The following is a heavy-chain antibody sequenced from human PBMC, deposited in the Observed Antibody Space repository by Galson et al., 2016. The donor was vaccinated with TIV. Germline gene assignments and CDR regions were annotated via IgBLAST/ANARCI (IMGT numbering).Heavy chain of an antibody. V-gene: IGHV3-23*01. CDR1: GFSFSHYA. CDR3: AKRPIITIFGAGSNYCDS. D-gene: IGHD3-3*01. CDR2: IGGSGGSP. Sequence: SGFSFSHYAMSWVRQAPGRGLGWVSGIGGSGGSPNYGDSVKGRFTISRDNSKNILYLQMNSLRAEDTAVYYCAKRPIITIFGAGSNYCDSWGQGTLVTVSS. J-gene: IGHJ4*02.